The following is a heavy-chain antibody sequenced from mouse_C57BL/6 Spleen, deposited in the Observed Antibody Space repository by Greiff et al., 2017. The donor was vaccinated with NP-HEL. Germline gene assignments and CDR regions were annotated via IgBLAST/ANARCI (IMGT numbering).Heavy chain of an antibody. CDR1: GYTFTSYW. V-gene: IGHV1-5*01. CDR3: TGHAMDY. CDR2: LYPGTSDP. Sequence: EVQLQQSGTVLARPGASVKMSCTTSGYTFTSYWLHWVNQRPGQGLAWIGALYPGTSDPSYNQKFTGPAILTAVTSASTAYMELSSLTNADSAVYYCTGHAMDYWGQGTSVTVSS. J-gene: IGHJ4*01.